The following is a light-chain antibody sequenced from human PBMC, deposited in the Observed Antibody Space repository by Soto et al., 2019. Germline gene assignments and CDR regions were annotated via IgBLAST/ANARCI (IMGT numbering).Light chain of an antibody. V-gene: IGLV1-40*01. CDR3: QSFDSSLSGYV. CDR2: GNS. CDR1: SSNIGSNYD. J-gene: IGLJ1*01. Sequence: QSALAQPPSVCGAPGQRVTISCTGSSSNIGSNYDVHWYKHLPGTAPKLLIYGNSNRPSGVPDRFSGSKSGTSASLAITGLQAEDEANYYCQSFDSSLSGYVFGTGTKVTVL.